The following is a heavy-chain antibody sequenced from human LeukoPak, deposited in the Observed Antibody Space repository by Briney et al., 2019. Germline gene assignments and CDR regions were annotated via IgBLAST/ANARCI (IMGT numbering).Heavy chain of an antibody. CDR2: IKQDGSEK. V-gene: IGHV3-7*01. J-gene: IGHJ5*02. Sequence: GGSLRLSCAASRFTFSSYWMSWVRQAPGKGLEWVANIKQDGSEKYYVDSVKGRFTISRDNAKNSLYLQMNSLRAEDTAVYYCARGWGIVVVPAVITPNWFDPWGQGTLVTVSS. CDR3: ARGWGIVVVPAVITPNWFDP. CDR1: RFTFSSYW. D-gene: IGHD2-2*01.